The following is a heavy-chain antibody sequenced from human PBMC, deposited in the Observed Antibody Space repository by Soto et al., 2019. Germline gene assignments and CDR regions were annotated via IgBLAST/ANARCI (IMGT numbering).Heavy chain of an antibody. CDR3: ARAHTPYYYDSSGYYGPYYYYYGMDV. CDR2: IWYDGSNK. D-gene: IGHD3-22*01. J-gene: IGHJ6*02. Sequence: QVQLVESGGGVVQPGRSLRLSCAASGFTFSSYGMHWVRQARGKGLEWVAVIWYDGSNKYYADSVKGRFTISRDNSKNTLYLQMNSLRAEDTAVYYCARAHTPYYYDSSGYYGPYYYYYGMDVWGHGTTVTVSS. CDR1: GFTFSSYG. V-gene: IGHV3-33*01.